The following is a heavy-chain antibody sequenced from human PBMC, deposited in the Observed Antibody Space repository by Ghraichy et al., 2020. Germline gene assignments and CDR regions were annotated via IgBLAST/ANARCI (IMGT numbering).Heavy chain of an antibody. V-gene: IGHV3-23*01. CDR1: GFSFNSYA. CDR2: IRSGGDT. J-gene: IGHJ4*02. Sequence: GGSLRLSCVVSGFSFNSYAMTWVRQAPGKGLEWVSTIRSGGDTYDADSGKGRFTISRDNSKNTLYLQINSLRADDTALYYCAKGGYSSPYDYWGQGTLVTVSS. CDR3: AKGGYSSPYDY. D-gene: IGHD6-13*01.